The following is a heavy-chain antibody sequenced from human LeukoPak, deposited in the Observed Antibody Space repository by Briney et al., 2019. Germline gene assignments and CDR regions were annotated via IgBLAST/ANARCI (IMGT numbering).Heavy chain of an antibody. V-gene: IGHV3-30*02. D-gene: IGHD3-10*01. J-gene: IGHJ5*02. CDR3: ARLWFGEGSFDWFDP. CDR2: IRYDGSNK. Sequence: PGGSLRLSCAASGFTFSSYGMHWVRQAPGRGLEWVAFIRYDGSNKYYADSVKGRFTISRDNFKNTLYLQMNSLRAEDTAVYYCARLWFGEGSFDWFDPWGQGTLVTVSS. CDR1: GFTFSSYG.